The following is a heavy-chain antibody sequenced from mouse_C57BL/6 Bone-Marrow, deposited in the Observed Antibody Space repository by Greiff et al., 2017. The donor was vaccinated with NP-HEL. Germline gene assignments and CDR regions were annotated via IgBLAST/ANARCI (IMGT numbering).Heavy chain of an antibody. CDR2: IWSGGST. CDR1: GFSLTSYG. J-gene: IGHJ4*01. V-gene: IGHV2-2*01. CDR3: AGITTVVAGDAMDY. D-gene: IGHD1-1*01. Sequence: QVQLKESGPGLVQPSQSLSITCTVSGFSLTSYGVHWVRQSPGKGLEWLGVIWSGGSTDYNAAFISRLSISKDNSKSQVFFKMNSLQADDTAIYYCAGITTVVAGDAMDYWGQGTSVTVSS.